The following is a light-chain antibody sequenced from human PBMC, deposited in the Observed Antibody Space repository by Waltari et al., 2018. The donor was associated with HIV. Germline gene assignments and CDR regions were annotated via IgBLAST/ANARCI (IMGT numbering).Light chain of an antibody. V-gene: IGKV1-39*01. J-gene: IGKJ4*01. CDR2: ASS. Sequence: DIQMTQPPSSLSASIGDRVTINCRASQDISTYLNWYQHKRGQAPKVLIYASSYLQNGVPSRFSGSGSGTDFILTINSLQPEDIATYYCQVSQGISPFGGGTKVEIK. CDR1: QDISTY. CDR3: QVSQGISP.